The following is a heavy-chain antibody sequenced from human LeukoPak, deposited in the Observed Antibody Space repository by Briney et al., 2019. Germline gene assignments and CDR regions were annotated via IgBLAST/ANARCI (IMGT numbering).Heavy chain of an antibody. V-gene: IGHV1-2*02. CDR3: ARDRYCSSTSCYAGNWFDP. CDR1: GYTFTGYY. J-gene: IGHJ5*02. Sequence: ASVKVSCKASGYTFTGYYMHWVRQAPGQGLEWMGWINPNSGGTNYAQKFQGRVTMTRDTPISTAYMELSRLRSDDTAVYYCARDRYCSSTSCYAGNWFDPWGQGTLVTVSS. D-gene: IGHD2-2*01. CDR2: INPNSGGT.